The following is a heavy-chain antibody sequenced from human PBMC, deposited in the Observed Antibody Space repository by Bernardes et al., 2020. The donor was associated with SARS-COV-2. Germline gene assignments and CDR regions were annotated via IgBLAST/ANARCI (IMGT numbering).Heavy chain of an antibody. J-gene: IGHJ6*02. CDR1: GFTFSNYL. CDR3: RHYLYQYGLEG. CDR2: SRNRNNDYSI. V-gene: IGHV3-72*01. Sequence: GGSLRLSCVASGFTFSNYLFSWFRQAPGKGLEWVGRSRNRNNDYSIEYAASVRGRFIVSRDVSRNSLYLQMNSLKTEDTAVYYCRHYLYQYGLEGWCQGTTVIVSS.